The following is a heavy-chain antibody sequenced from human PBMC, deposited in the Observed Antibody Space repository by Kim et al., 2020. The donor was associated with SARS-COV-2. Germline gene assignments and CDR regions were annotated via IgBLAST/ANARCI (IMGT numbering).Heavy chain of an antibody. J-gene: IGHJ3*02. D-gene: IGHD3-22*01. CDR1: GYTFTSYA. CDR3: ARDSYYYDSSGYYYGFAFDI. V-gene: IGHV1-3*01. CDR2: INAGNGNT. Sequence: ASVKVSCKASGYTFTSYAMHWVRQAPGQRLEWMGWINAGNGNTKYSQKFQGRVTITRDTSASTAYMELSSLRSEDTAVYYCARDSYYYDSSGYYYGFAFDIWGQGTMVTVSS.